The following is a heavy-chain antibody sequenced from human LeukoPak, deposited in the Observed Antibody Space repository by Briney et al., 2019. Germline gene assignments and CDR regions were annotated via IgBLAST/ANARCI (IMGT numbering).Heavy chain of an antibody. CDR1: GYSFTSYW. V-gene: IGHV5-51*01. CDR2: IYPSDFDT. CDR3: ASPGGYGQGSYGMDV. Sequence: GESLKISCKGYGYSFTSYWIGWVRQMPGMGLEWMGSIYPSDFDTRYSPSFQGQVTISADKSISTAYLQWSSLKASDTAMYYCASPGGYGQGSYGMDVWGLGTTVTVSS. J-gene: IGHJ6*02. D-gene: IGHD5-18*01.